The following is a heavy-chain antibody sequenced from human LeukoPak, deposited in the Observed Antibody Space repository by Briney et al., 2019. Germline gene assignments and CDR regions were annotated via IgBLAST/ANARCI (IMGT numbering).Heavy chain of an antibody. CDR3: ARGPQQLVLRGMDV. V-gene: IGHV4-59*01. D-gene: IGHD6-13*01. J-gene: IGHJ6*02. Sequence: SETLSLTCTVSGGSISSYYWSWIRQPPGKGLEWIGYIYYSGSTNYNPPLKSRVTISVDTSKNQFSLKLSSVTAADTAVYYCARGPQQLVLRGMDVWGQGTTVTVSS. CDR1: GGSISSYY. CDR2: IYYSGST.